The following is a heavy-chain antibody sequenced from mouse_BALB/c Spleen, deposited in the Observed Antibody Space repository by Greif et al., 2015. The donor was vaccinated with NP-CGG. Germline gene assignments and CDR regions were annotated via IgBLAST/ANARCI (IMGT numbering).Heavy chain of an antibody. CDR1: GYTFTSYW. CDR2: IDPSDSYT. Sequence: QVQLQQSGAELVKPGASVKLSCKASGYTFTSYWMHWVKQRPGQGLEWIGEIDPSDSYTNYNQKFKGKATLTVDKSSSTSYRQLSSLTSEDSAVYYGARGGNYEREVEYAMDYWVQGTSGTVAA. V-gene: IGHV1-69*02. J-gene: IGHJ4*01. D-gene: IGHD2-1*01. CDR3: ARGGNYEREVEYAMDY.